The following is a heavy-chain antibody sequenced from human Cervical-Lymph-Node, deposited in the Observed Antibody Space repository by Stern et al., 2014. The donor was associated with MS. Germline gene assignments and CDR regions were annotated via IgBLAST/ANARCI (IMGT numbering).Heavy chain of an antibody. V-gene: IGHV4-4*02. Sequence: QVQLQESGPGLVRPSGTLSLTCAVSGDSISNDNWWSWVRPPPGKGLEWIGEVYQTGSANYDPSLKSRVTMSVDKSKNQFSLRLTSMTAADTAVYYCARDQGFQLMNSWGQGTLVIVSS. D-gene: IGHD2-2*01. CDR1: GDSISNDNW. J-gene: IGHJ4*02. CDR3: ARDQGFQLMNS. CDR2: VYQTGSA.